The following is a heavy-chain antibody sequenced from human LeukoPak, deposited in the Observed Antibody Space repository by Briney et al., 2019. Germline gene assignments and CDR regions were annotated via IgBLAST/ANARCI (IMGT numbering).Heavy chain of an antibody. Sequence: GGSLRLSCAASGFTVSSNYMSWVRQAPGKGLEGVSVIYSGGSTYYADSVKGRFTISRDKSKNTLYPQMNDLRAEGTAVYYCARDLREYGDYLGTLFFYGMDVWGQGTTVTVSS. CDR1: GFTVSSNY. CDR2: IYSGGST. V-gene: IGHV3-66*01. D-gene: IGHD4-17*01. J-gene: IGHJ6*02. CDR3: ARDLREYGDYLGTLFFYGMDV.